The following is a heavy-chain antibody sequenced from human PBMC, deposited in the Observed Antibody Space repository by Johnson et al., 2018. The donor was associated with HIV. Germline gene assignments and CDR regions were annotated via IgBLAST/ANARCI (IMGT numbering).Heavy chain of an antibody. D-gene: IGHD2-15*01. Sequence: VQLVESGGGLVQPGGSLRLSCAASGFTVSSYYMSWVRQAPGKGLEWVANIKQVGSEKYFVASVKGRFPISRDNAKNSLYLQMNSLRAEDTAVYYCARDPGVVEAPRSRVDAFDIWGQGTMVTVSS. V-gene: IGHV3-7*05. J-gene: IGHJ3*02. CDR3: ARDPGVVEAPRSRVDAFDI. CDR2: IKQVGSEK. CDR1: GFTVSSYY.